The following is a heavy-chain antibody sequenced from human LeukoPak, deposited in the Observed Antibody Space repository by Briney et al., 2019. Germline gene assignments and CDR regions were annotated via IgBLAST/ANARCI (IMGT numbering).Heavy chain of an antibody. Sequence: SETLSLTCAVSGGSFSGFRWHWIRQPPGKGPEWIGEINHSGGTNYNPSLKSRVTMSVDTSKNQFSLKLSSVTAADTAVYYCARNVVVSAFDIWGQGTMVTVSS. V-gene: IGHV4-34*01. J-gene: IGHJ3*02. CDR1: GGSFSGFR. CDR2: INHSGGT. D-gene: IGHD3-22*01. CDR3: ARNVVVSAFDI.